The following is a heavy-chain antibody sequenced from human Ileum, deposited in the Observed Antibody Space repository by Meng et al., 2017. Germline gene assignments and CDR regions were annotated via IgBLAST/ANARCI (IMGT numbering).Heavy chain of an antibody. Sequence: VRVPWSGPGLVKPSGTLSLTCAVSGDSIRTTNWWNWVRQPPGEGLEWIGEIYHSGLVNYNLSLKSRVTLSIDKSKNQFSLKLISVTAADTGVYYCAANSGKKVHSWGQGTLVTVSS. CDR1: GDSIRTTNW. D-gene: IGHD4-23*01. V-gene: IGHV4-4*02. J-gene: IGHJ4*02. CDR2: IYHSGLV. CDR3: AANSGKKVHS.